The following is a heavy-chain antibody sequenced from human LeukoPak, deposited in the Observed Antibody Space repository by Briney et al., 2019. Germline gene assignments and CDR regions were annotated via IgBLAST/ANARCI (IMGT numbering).Heavy chain of an antibody. V-gene: IGHV1-8*03. CDR1: GYTFTSYD. D-gene: IGHD6-19*01. CDR3: ARRSVAYYYFYYMDV. J-gene: IGHJ6*03. Sequence: ASVKVSCKASGYTFTSYDINWVRQAPGQGLEWMGWMNPNSGSTGYAQKFQGRVTITRNTSISTAYMDLSSLRSDDTAVYYCARRSVAYYYFYYMDVWGKGTTVTVSS. CDR2: MNPNSGST.